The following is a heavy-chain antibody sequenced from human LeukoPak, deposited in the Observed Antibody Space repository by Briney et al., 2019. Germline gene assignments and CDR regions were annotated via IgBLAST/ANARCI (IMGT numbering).Heavy chain of an antibody. CDR1: GGSISSYY. Sequence: PSETLSLTCTVSGGSISSYYWSWIRQPPGKGLEWIGYIYYSGSTNYNPSLKSRLIMSVDLPENHISLKLTSVTAADTAVYYCAREGGFYRPLDYSGQGTLVTVSS. V-gene: IGHV4-59*12. CDR3: AREGGFYRPLDY. J-gene: IGHJ4*02. CDR2: IYYSGST. D-gene: IGHD3-3*01.